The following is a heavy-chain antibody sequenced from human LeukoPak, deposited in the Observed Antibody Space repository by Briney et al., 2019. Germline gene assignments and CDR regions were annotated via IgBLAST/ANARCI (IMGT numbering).Heavy chain of an antibody. V-gene: IGHV3-66*01. Sequence: GGSLRLSCAASGFTVSNNYVSWVRQAPGKGLEWVSVIYSGGITYYADSVKGRFTISRDNSKNTVFLQMNSLRAEDTAVYYCARDGYSSRRDYYYGMDVWGHGTTVTVSS. D-gene: IGHD6-13*01. CDR3: ARDGYSSRRDYYYGMDV. CDR1: GFTVSNNY. J-gene: IGHJ6*02. CDR2: IYSGGIT.